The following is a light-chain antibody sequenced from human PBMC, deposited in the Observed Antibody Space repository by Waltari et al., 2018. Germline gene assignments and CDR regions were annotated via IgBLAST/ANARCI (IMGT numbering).Light chain of an antibody. J-gene: IGLJ3*02. CDR2: EDT. CDR3: CSYTNSRTWV. Sequence: QSALTHPASVSGSPGQSITLSCPWTSRDDGHYELVSWYQPHPDKAPKLIIFEDTKRPSGISNRFSGSKSGNTASLTISGLQAEDEADYYCCSYTNSRTWVFGGGTKLTVL. CDR1: SRDDGHYEL. V-gene: IGLV2-23*01.